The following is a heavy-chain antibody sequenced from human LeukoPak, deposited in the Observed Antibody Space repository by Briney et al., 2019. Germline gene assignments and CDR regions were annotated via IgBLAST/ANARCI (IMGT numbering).Heavy chain of an antibody. Sequence: SETLSLTCTVSGGSISSYYWSWIRQPPGKGLEWTGYIYYSGSTNYNPSLKSRVTISVDTSKNQFSLKLSSVTAADTAVYYCAREGRWLQPHFDYWGQGTLVTVSS. D-gene: IGHD5-24*01. CDR2: IYYSGST. CDR1: GGSISSYY. J-gene: IGHJ4*02. V-gene: IGHV4-59*01. CDR3: AREGRWLQPHFDY.